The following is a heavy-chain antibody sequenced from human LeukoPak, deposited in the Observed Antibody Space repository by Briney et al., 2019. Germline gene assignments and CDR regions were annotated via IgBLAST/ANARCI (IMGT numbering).Heavy chain of an antibody. J-gene: IGHJ4*02. Sequence: PGGSLRLSCAASGFTFSSYAMSWVRQAPGKGLEWVSAISGSGGSTYYADSVKGRFTISRDNSKNTLYLQMNSLRAEDTAVYYYAKGSGRELLFSDYWGQGTLVTVSS. CDR1: GFTFSSYA. CDR3: AKGSGRELLFSDY. D-gene: IGHD3-10*01. V-gene: IGHV3-23*01. CDR2: ISGSGGST.